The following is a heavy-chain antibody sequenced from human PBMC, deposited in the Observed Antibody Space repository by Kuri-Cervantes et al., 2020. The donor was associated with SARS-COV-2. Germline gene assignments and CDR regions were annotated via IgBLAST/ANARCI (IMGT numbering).Heavy chain of an antibody. CDR1: DGSISSSLYY. CDR2: ISYHANT. Sequence: ESLKISCTVSDGSISSSLYYWGWIRHPPGKGLEWIGTISYHANTYYNPSLRSRITMDVDTSKNQFSLNMHSVAAAYTAVYYCSRIRGDYYYYMDVWGKGTTVTVSS. J-gene: IGHJ6*03. CDR3: SRIRGDYYYYMDV. V-gene: IGHV4-39*01. D-gene: IGHD3-10*01.